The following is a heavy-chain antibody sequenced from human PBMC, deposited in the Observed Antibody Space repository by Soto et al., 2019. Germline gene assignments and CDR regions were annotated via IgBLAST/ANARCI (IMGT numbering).Heavy chain of an antibody. CDR3: ARGGGGSGSYSYYGMDV. J-gene: IGHJ6*02. D-gene: IGHD3-10*01. CDR1: GGSISSGGYS. V-gene: IGHV4-30-2*01. Sequence: QLQLQESGSGLVKPSQTLSLTRAVSGGSISSGGYSWSWIRQPPGKGLEWIGYIYHSGSTYYNPSLKRRVTISVDRPKNQFPGKLGSVTPADTAVYYCARGGGGSGSYSYYGMDVWGQGPTLTVSS. CDR2: IYHSGST.